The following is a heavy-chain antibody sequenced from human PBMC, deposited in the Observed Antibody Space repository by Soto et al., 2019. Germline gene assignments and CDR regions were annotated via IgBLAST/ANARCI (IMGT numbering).Heavy chain of an antibody. Sequence: SETLSLTCTVSGGSISSGGYYWSWIRQHPGKGLEWIGYIYYSGSTYYNPSLKSRVTISVDTSKNQFSLKLSSVTAADTAVYYCARDYGARPYYYYYGMDVWGQGTTVTVSS. V-gene: IGHV4-31*03. D-gene: IGHD4-17*01. CDR3: ARDYGARPYYYYYGMDV. CDR2: IYYSGST. CDR1: GGSISSGGYY. J-gene: IGHJ6*02.